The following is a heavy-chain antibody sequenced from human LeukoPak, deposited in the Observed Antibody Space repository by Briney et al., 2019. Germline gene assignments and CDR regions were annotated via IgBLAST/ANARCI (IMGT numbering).Heavy chain of an antibody. J-gene: IGHJ4*02. Sequence: PSGTLSLTCAVSGGSISSGGYSWSWIRQPPGKGLEWIGYIYHSGSTYYNPSLKSRVTISVDRSKNQFSLKLSSVTAADTAVYYCAGINSSGWLFDYWGQGTLVTVSS. CDR2: IYHSGST. D-gene: IGHD6-19*01. V-gene: IGHV4-30-2*01. CDR3: AGINSSGWLFDY. CDR1: GGSISSGGYS.